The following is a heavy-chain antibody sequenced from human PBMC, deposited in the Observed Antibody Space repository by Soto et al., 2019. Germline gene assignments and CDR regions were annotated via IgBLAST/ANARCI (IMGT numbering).Heavy chain of an antibody. V-gene: IGHV4-34*01. CDR2: INHSGST. D-gene: IGHD2-8*02. J-gene: IGHJ4*02. Sequence: QVQLQQWGAGLLKPSETLSLTCAVYGGSFSGYYWTWIRQPPGTGLEWIGEINHSGSTNYNPSLKSRVTISVDPSKNQFSLKLTSVAAADTAVSYCARDKITGLFDYWGQGTLVTVSS. CDR3: ARDKITGLFDY. CDR1: GGSFSGYY.